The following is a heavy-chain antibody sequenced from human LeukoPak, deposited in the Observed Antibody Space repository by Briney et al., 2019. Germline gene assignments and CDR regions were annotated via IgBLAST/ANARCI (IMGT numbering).Heavy chain of an antibody. Sequence: GGSLRLSCAASGFTFSSYAMSWVRQAPGKGLEWVSAISGSGGGTYYADSVKGRFTISRDNSKNTLYLQMNSLRAEDTAVYYCAKDGIAARPLYYFDYWGQGTLVTVSS. V-gene: IGHV3-23*01. CDR2: ISGSGGGT. CDR1: GFTFSSYA. D-gene: IGHD6-6*01. CDR3: AKDGIAARPLYYFDY. J-gene: IGHJ4*02.